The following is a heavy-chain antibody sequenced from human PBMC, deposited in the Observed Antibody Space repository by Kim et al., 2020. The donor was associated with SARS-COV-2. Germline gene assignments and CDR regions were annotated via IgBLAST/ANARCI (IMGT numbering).Heavy chain of an antibody. CDR3: ARDHRTIFGVVVYYYYGMDV. V-gene: IGHV1-46*01. D-gene: IGHD3-3*01. Sequence: ASVKVSCKASVYTFTSYYMHWVRQAPGQGLEWMGIINPSGGSTSYAQKFQGRVTMTRDTSTSTVYMELSSLRSEDTAVYYCARDHRTIFGVVVYYYYGMDVWGQGTTVTVSS. CDR2: INPSGGST. CDR1: VYTFTSYY. J-gene: IGHJ6*02.